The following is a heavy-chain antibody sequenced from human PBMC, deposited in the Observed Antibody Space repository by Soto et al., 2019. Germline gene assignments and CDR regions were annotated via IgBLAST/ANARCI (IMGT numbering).Heavy chain of an antibody. J-gene: IGHJ4*02. D-gene: IGHD6-19*01. V-gene: IGHV4-4*02. CDR3: ARHIAVPRTRGFDY. Sequence: QVHRQESGPGLVKPSGTLSLTCAVSGGSITTNWWSGVRQPPGKGLEWIGEIYHSGTTNYNPSLRARVTISLDKSNNQLSLNLNSDYAADSAIYYCARHIAVPRTRGFDYWGQGNLVTVSS. CDR2: IYHSGTT. CDR1: GGSITTNW.